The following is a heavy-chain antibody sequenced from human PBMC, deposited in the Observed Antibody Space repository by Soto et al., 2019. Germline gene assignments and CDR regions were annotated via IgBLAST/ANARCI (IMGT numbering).Heavy chain of an antibody. CDR3: ARVRYSDNWHGLIDF. CDR2: IYYSGST. CDR1: GGSISSGAFS. D-gene: IGHD4-4*01. J-gene: IGHJ4*02. Sequence: SETLSLTCTVSGGSISSGAFSWSWIRQPPGRGLEWIGYIYYSGSTYYIPSLRSRVAISMDRAKNQFSLHLSSLTAEDTAVYFCARVRYSDNWHGLIDFWGLGTLVT. V-gene: IGHV4-30-2*01.